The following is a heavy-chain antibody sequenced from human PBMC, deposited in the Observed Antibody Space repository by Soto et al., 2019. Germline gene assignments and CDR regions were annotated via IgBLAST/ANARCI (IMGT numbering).Heavy chain of an antibody. J-gene: IGHJ4*02. CDR3: ARTYGSGSYYNVFYFDY. Sequence: PSETLSLTCTVSGGSISSYYWSWIRQPPGKGLEWIGYIYYSGSTNYNPSLKSRVTISVDTSKNQFSLKLSSVTAADTAVYYCARTYGSGSYYNVFYFDYWGQGTLVTVSS. D-gene: IGHD3-10*01. V-gene: IGHV4-59*01. CDR1: GGSISSYY. CDR2: IYYSGST.